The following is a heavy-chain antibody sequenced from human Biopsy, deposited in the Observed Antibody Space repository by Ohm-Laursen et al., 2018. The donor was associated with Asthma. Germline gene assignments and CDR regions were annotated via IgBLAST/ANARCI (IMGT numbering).Heavy chain of an antibody. V-gene: IGHV3-30*03. CDR1: GFTFRNFG. D-gene: IGHD2-21*01. CDR3: VRWRSGYPDHYSDF. J-gene: IGHJ4*02. CDR2: ISSDVRG. Sequence: SLRLSCAVTGFTFRNFGMHWVRQAPGKGLEWVALISSDVRGWYADSVKGRFTISRDNSKNTLDLQMNSLRGDDTAVYYCVRWRSGYPDHYSDFWGLGTLVTVSS.